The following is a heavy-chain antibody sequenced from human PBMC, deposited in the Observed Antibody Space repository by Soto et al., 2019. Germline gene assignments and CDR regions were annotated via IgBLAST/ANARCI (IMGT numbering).Heavy chain of an antibody. CDR1: GFTFSSYA. CDR2: ISYDGSNK. D-gene: IGHD3-22*01. Sequence: QVQLVESGGGVVQPGRSLRLSFAASGFTFSSYAMHWVRQAPGKGLEWVAVISYDGSNKYYADSVKGRFTISRDNSKNTLYLQMNSLRAEDTAVYYCARDLWDSSGYYKPSYYYYYGMDVWGQGTTVTVSS. CDR3: ARDLWDSSGYYKPSYYYYYGMDV. J-gene: IGHJ6*02. V-gene: IGHV3-30-3*01.